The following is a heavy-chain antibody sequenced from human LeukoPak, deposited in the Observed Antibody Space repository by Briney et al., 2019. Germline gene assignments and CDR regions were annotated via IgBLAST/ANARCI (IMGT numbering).Heavy chain of an antibody. CDR1: GGTLSSGSYY. Sequence: SQTLSLTCTVSGGTLSSGSYYWSWIRQPAGMGMEWVGRIYTSGGTNYNPSLKSQVTISVDTSRNQFSLKLSSVTAADTAVYYCARDVGATPGYFDYWGQGTLVTVSS. D-gene: IGHD1-26*01. CDR3: ARDVGATPGYFDY. J-gene: IGHJ4*02. V-gene: IGHV4-61*02. CDR2: IYTSGGT.